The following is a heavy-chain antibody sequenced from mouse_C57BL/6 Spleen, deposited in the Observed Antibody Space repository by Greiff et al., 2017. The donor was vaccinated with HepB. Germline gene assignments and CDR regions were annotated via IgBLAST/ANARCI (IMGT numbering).Heavy chain of an antibody. V-gene: IGHV1-4*01. Sequence: VKLMESGAELARPGASVKMSCKASGYTFTSYTMHWVKQRPGQGLEWIGYINPSSGYTKYNQKFKDKATLTADKSSSTAYMQLSSLTSEDSAVYYCALTGDYYAMDYWGQGTSVTVSS. D-gene: IGHD4-1*01. CDR2: INPSSGYT. CDR1: GYTFTSYT. J-gene: IGHJ4*01. CDR3: ALTGDYYAMDY.